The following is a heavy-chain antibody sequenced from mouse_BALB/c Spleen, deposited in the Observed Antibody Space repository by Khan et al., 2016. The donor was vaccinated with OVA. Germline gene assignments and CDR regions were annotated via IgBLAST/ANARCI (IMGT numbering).Heavy chain of an antibody. J-gene: IGHJ2*01. CDR2: ISYSGIT. Sequence: EVQLQESGPGLVKPSQSLSLTCTVTGYSITSGYGWNWIRQFPGNQLEWMGYISYSGITNYNPSLKSRISFTRETSKNQYFLQLNSVTTEDTATYYCARTARIKYWGQGTTFTVSS. CDR1: GYSITSGYG. D-gene: IGHD1-2*01. V-gene: IGHV3-2*02. CDR3: ARTARIKY.